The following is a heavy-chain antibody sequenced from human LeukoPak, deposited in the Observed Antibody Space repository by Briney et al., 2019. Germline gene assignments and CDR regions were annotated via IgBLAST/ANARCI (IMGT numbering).Heavy chain of an antibody. V-gene: IGHV3-66*01. CDR3: ATFYDSSGYYSTADYYYYGMDV. CDR1: GFTFSTYT. Sequence: GGSLRLSCAASGFTFSTYTMNWVRQAPGKGLEWVSVIYSGGSTYYADSVKGRFTISRDNSKNTLYLQMNSLRAEDTAVYYCATFYDSSGYYSTADYYYYGMDVWGQGTTVTVSS. D-gene: IGHD3-22*01. CDR2: IYSGGST. J-gene: IGHJ6*02.